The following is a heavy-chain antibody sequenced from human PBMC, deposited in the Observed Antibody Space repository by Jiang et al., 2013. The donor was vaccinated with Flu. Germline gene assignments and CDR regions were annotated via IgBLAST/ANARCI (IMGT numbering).Heavy chain of an antibody. CDR2: SILVTLIP. J-gene: IGHJ3*02. V-gene: IGHV5-51*01. CDR3: ARRMIVVVDDHDAFDI. D-gene: IGHD3-22*01. Sequence: FTSYWIGWVRQMPGKAWSGWGSSILVTLIPDTARPSKAQVTISADKSISTAYLQWSSLKASDTAMYYCARRMIVVVDDHDAFDIWGQGTMVTVSS. CDR1: FTSYW.